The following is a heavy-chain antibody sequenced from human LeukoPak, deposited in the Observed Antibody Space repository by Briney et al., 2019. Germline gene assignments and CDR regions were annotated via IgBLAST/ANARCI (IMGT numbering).Heavy chain of an antibody. J-gene: IGHJ6*02. Sequence: GGSLRLSCAASGFTFSRYAMHWVRQAPGKGLEWLAVISYDGSDKYYGDSVKGRVTISRDNSEDTLYLEVESLRPEDTAVYYCAKDLNYGAGSYYYFYGMDVWGQGTTVTVSS. CDR2: ISYDGSDK. D-gene: IGHD3-10*01. CDR1: GFTFSRYA. V-gene: IGHV3-30*18. CDR3: AKDLNYGAGSYYYFYGMDV.